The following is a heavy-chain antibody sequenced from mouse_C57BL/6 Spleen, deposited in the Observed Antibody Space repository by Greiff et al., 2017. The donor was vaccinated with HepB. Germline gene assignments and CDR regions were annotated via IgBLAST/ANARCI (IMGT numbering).Heavy chain of an antibody. CDR2: ISNGGGST. CDR3: ARGDYGRAWFAY. V-gene: IGHV5-12*01. CDR1: GFTFSDYY. D-gene: IGHD1-1*01. Sequence: EVKLMESGGGLVQPGGSLKLSCAASGFTFSDYYMYWVRQTPEKRLEWVAYISNGGGSTYYPDTVKGRFTISRDNAKNTLYLQMSRLKSEDTAMYYCARGDYGRAWFAYWGQGTLVTVSA. J-gene: IGHJ3*01.